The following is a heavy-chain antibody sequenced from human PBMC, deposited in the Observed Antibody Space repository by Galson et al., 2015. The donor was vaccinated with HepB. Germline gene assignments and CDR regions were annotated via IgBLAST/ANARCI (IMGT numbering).Heavy chain of an antibody. CDR2: ISYDGSNK. D-gene: IGHD1-14*01. Sequence: SLRLSXXXSGFTFXSYAMHWVRQAPGKGLEWVAVISYDGSNKYYADSVKGRFTISRDNSKNTLYLQMNSLRAEDTAVYYCARDGNPPANGAFDIWGQGTMVTVSS. J-gene: IGHJ3*02. CDR3: ARDGNPPANGAFDI. CDR1: GFTFXSYA. V-gene: IGHV3-30-3*01.